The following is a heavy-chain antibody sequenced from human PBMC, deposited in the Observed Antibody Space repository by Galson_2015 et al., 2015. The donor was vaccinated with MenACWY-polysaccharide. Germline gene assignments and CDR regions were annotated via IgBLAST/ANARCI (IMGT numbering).Heavy chain of an antibody. CDR3: ARDLGNSIPAWGAFDI. Sequence: SLRLSCAASGLTFSNYWMSWVRQAPGQGLEWVANVKPDGSDKYYVASVKGRFTTSKDNAKHSLYLQMDSLRPEDTAMYYCARDLGNSIPAWGAFDIWGQGTMVTVSS. CDR2: VKPDGSDK. D-gene: IGHD6-25*01. V-gene: IGHV3-7*01. CDR1: GLTFSNYW. J-gene: IGHJ3*02.